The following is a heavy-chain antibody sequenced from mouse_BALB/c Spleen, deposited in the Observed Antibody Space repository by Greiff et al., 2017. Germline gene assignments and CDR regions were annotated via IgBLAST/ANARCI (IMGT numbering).Heavy chain of an antibody. V-gene: IGHV1-26*01. CDR1: GYSFTGYY. J-gene: IGHJ4*01. CDR3: ARKYGNQYLDY. D-gene: IGHD2-10*02. Sequence: EVQLQQSGPELVKPGASVKISCKASGYSFTGYYMHWVKQSHVKSLEWIGRINPYNGATSYNQNFKDKASLTVDKSSSTAYMELHSLTSEDSAVYYCARKYGNQYLDYWGQGTSVTVSS. CDR2: INPYNGAT.